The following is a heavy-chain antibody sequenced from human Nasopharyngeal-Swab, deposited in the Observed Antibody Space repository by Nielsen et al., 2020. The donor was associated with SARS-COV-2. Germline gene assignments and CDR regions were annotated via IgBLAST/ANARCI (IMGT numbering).Heavy chain of an antibody. D-gene: IGHD3-3*01. Sequence: SETLSLTCTVSGGSISSSSYYWSWIRQPPGKGLEWIGCIYYSGSTNYNPSLKSRVTISVDTSKNQFSLKLSSVTAADTAVYYCARNNYDFWSGHWFDPWGQGTLVTVSS. CDR3: ARNNYDFWSGHWFDP. CDR1: GGSISSSSYY. J-gene: IGHJ5*02. V-gene: IGHV4-61*01. CDR2: IYYSGST.